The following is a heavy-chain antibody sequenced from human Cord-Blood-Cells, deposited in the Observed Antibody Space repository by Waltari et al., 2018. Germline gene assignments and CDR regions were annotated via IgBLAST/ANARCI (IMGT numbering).Heavy chain of an antibody. CDR1: GGSISSYY. D-gene: IGHD3-22*01. Sequence: QVQLQESDPGLVKPSETLSLTCTVSGGSISSYYWSWIRQPPGKGLEWIGYIYYSGSTNYNPSLKSRVTISVDTSKNQFSLKLSSVTAADTAVYYCARQRDYYDKGAFDIWGQGTMVTVSS. J-gene: IGHJ3*02. V-gene: IGHV4-59*08. CDR2: IYYSGST. CDR3: ARQRDYYDKGAFDI.